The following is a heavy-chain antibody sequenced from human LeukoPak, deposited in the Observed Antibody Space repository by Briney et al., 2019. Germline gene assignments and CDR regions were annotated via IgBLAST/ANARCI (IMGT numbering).Heavy chain of an antibody. V-gene: IGHV3-33*06. D-gene: IGHD7-27*01. CDR3: AKDSQLGYDYGMVA. CDR1: GFTFSSYG. J-gene: IGHJ6*02. Sequence: GGSLRLSCAASGFTFSSYGMHWVRQAPGKGLEGVAVAWSDGNNEYYADSVKGRFTISRDNSKNTLHLQITSLRAEDTAMYYCAKDSQLGYDYGMVAWGQGTTVTVSS. CDR2: AWSDGNNE.